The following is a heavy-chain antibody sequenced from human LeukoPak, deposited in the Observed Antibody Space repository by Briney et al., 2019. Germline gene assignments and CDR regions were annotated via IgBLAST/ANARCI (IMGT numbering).Heavy chain of an antibody. CDR3: ARDDERAAAGTDY. CDR1: GFRFSTYS. V-gene: IGHV3-21*01. CDR2: ISSSSSYI. J-gene: IGHJ4*02. Sequence: PGGSLTLSCAASGFRFSTYSMNWVRQAPGKGLEWVSSISSSSSYIYYADSVKGRFTNSRDNAKNSLYLQMNSLRAEDTAVYYCARDDERAAAGTDYWGQGTLVTVSS. D-gene: IGHD6-13*01.